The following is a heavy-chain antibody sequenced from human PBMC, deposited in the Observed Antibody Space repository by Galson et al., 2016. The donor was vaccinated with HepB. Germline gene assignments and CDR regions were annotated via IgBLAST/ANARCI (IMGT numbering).Heavy chain of an antibody. Sequence: PALVKPTQTLTLTCTFSGFSLSTSGMCVTWIRQPPGKALEWLARIDWDDDKYYSTSLKTRLTISKDTSKNQVVLTLTNMDPVDTATYYCARTLGVGATEDYSDYWGQGTLVTVSS. D-gene: IGHD1-26*01. CDR2: IDWDDDK. CDR1: GFSLSTSGMC. CDR3: ARTLGVGATEDYSDY. J-gene: IGHJ4*02. V-gene: IGHV2-70*11.